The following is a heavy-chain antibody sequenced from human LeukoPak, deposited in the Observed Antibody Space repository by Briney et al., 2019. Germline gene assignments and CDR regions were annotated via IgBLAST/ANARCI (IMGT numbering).Heavy chain of an antibody. J-gene: IGHJ4*02. CDR2: ITYGGNT. CDR1: GGSISSYY. V-gene: IGHV4-59*01. Sequence: SETLSLTXTVSGGSISSYYWTWIRQSPGKGLEWIGYITYGGNTNYNPSLKSRVSISVDTSKNQFSLELTSVTAADTAVYYCARGIVRLKPPDYWGQGALVTVSS. CDR3: ARGIVRLKPPDY. D-gene: IGHD3-22*01.